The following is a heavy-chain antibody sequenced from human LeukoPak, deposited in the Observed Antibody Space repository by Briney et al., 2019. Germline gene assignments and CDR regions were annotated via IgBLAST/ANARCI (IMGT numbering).Heavy chain of an antibody. CDR1: GFTFSSTR. CDR3: AALTGF. V-gene: IGHV3-74*01. J-gene: IGHJ4*02. Sequence: GGSLRLSCAASGFTFSSTRMHWVRQAPGKGLVWVSHINSDETTTYADSVKGRFTISRDNAKNTLYLQMNSLRAEDTAVYYCAALTGFWGQGTLVTVSS. CDR2: INSDETT. D-gene: IGHD4-11*01.